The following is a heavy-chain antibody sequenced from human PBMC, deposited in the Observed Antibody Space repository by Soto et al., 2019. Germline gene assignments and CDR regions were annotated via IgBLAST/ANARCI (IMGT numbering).Heavy chain of an antibody. CDR2: IYHSGST. J-gene: IGHJ4*02. CDR1: GYSISSGYY. CDR3: AREGIAVAGTTY. D-gene: IGHD6-19*01. Sequence: XETLSLTCAVAGYSISSGYYWGWIRQPPGKGLEWIGSIYHSGSTYYNPSLKSRVTISVDTSKNQFSLKLSSVTAADTAVYYCAREGIAVAGTTYWGQRNLVTVSS. V-gene: IGHV4-38-2*01.